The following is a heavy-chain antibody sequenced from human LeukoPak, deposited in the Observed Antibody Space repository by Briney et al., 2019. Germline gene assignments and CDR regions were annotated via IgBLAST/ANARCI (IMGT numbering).Heavy chain of an antibody. CDR1: GGSISGYY. CDR2: IYTSGST. Sequence: SETLSLTCTVSGGSISGYYWSWIRQPPGKGLEWIGYIYTSGSTNYNPSLKSRVTISVDTSKNQFSLKLSPVTAADTAVYYCARRYSSGWNDAFDIWGQETMVTVSS. V-gene: IGHV4-4*09. CDR3: ARRYSSGWNDAFDI. D-gene: IGHD6-19*01. J-gene: IGHJ3*02.